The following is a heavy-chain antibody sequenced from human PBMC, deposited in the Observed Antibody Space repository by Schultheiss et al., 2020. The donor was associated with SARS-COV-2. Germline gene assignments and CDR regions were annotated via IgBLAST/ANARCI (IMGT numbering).Heavy chain of an antibody. J-gene: IGHJ4*02. V-gene: IGHV4-34*01. CDR1: GGSFSGYY. CDR3: ARGLGLDY. D-gene: IGHD6-13*01. CDR2: IYYSGST. Sequence: SETLSLTCAVYGGSFSGYYWSWIRQPPGKGLEWIGSIYYSGSTYYNPSLKSRVTISVDTSKNQFSLKLSSVTAADTAVYYCARGLGLDYWGQGTLVTVSS.